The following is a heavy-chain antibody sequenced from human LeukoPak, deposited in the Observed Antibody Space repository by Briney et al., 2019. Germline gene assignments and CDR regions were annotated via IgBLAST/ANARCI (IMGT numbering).Heavy chain of an antibody. V-gene: IGHV4-30-4*08. CDR1: GGSINSGDYY. Sequence: ASETLSLTCTVSGGSINSGDYYWSWIRQPPWKGLEWIGYIFYSGSTYHNPSLRSRLTMSVDTSKNQFSLRLTSVTAADTAVYYCATRPMGSSPPGGYFQHWGQGTLVTVSS. D-gene: IGHD6-6*01. CDR3: ATRPMGSSPPGGYFQH. CDR2: IFYSGST. J-gene: IGHJ1*01.